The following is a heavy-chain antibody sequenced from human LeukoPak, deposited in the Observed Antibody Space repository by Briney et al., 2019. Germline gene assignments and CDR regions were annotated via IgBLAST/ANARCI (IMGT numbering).Heavy chain of an antibody. CDR1: GFTFSSYS. CDR3: ARPSRLTGMDV. J-gene: IGHJ6*04. D-gene: IGHD2-2*01. Sequence: GGSLRLSCAASGFTFSSYSMNWVRQAPGKGLEWVSSTSSSSSYIYYADSVKGRFTISRDNAKNSLHLQMSSLRAEDTAVYYCARPSRLTGMDVWGKGTTVTVSS. CDR2: TSSSSSYI. V-gene: IGHV3-21*01.